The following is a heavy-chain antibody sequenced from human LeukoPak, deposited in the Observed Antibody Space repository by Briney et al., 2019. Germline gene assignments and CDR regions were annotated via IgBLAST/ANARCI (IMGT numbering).Heavy chain of an antibody. CDR2: ISYDGSNK. J-gene: IGHJ4*02. D-gene: IGHD1-26*01. CDR3: ARASIPDGSYPNWDYFDY. Sequence: PGGSLRLSCAASGFTFSSYAMHWVRQAPGKGLEWVAVISYDGSNKYYADSVKGRFTISRDNSKNTLYLQMNSLRAEDTAVYYCARASIPDGSYPNWDYFDYWGQGTLVTVSS. CDR1: GFTFSSYA. V-gene: IGHV3-30-3*01.